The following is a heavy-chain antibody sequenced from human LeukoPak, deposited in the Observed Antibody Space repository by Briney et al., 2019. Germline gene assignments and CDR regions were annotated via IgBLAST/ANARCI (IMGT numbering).Heavy chain of an antibody. Sequence: SETLSLTCAVYGGSFSGYYWSWIRQPPGKGLEWVGEINHSGSTNYNPSLKSRVTISVDTSKNQFSLKLSSVTAADTAVYYCARVKSHSPPLYWGQGTLVTVSS. CDR2: INHSGST. V-gene: IGHV4-34*01. CDR3: ARVKSHSPPLY. CDR1: GGSFSGYY. J-gene: IGHJ4*02.